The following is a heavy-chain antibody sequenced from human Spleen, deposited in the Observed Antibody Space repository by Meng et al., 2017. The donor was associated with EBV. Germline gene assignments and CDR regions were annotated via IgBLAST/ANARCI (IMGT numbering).Heavy chain of an antibody. V-gene: IGHV4-30-4*01. CDR1: GGSISTGGYF. J-gene: IGHJ5*02. CDR2: IYYSGDT. D-gene: IGHD3-3*01. Sequence: QVHLRGSGPRLVRPSQTLSLTCAVSGGSISTGGYFWSWIRQPPGKGLEWIGYIYYSGDTYYSPSLKSRLTVSVDRSKNQFSLKLTSVTAADTAVYYCARGSWGGYFNYFDPWGQGTLVTVSS. CDR3: ARGSWGGYFNYFDP.